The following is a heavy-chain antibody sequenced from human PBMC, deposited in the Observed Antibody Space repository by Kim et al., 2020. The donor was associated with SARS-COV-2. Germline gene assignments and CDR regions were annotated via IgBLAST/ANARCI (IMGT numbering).Heavy chain of an antibody. CDR1: GYTFTGYY. D-gene: IGHD2-2*01. V-gene: IGHV1-2*02. CDR3: AREGCSSTSCYWGSNYYYYGMDV. CDR2: INPNSGGT. Sequence: ASVKVSCKASGYTFTGYYMHWVRQAPGQGLEWMGWINPNSGGTNYAQKFQGRVTMTRDTSISTAYMELSRLRSDDTAVYYCAREGCSSTSCYWGSNYYYYGMDVWGQGTTVTVSS. J-gene: IGHJ6*02.